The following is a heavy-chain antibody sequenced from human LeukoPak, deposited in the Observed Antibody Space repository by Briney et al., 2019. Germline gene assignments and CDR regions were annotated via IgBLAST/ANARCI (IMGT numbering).Heavy chain of an antibody. CDR1: GFTFSSYS. V-gene: IGHV3-21*01. Sequence: GGSLRLSCAASGFTFSSYSMNWVRQAPGKGLEWVSSISSSSSYIYYADSVKGRFTISRDNAKNSLYLQMNSLRAEDTAVYYCARDLTSGYSSSRYSGMDYWGQGTLVTVSS. J-gene: IGHJ4*02. CDR3: ARDLTSGYSSSRYSGMDY. CDR2: ISSSSSYI. D-gene: IGHD6-13*01.